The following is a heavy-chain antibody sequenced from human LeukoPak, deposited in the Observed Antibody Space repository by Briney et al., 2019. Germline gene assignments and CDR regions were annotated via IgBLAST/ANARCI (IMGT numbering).Heavy chain of an antibody. J-gene: IGHJ5*02. Sequence: SVKVSCKASGYTFTSYGISWVRQAPGQGLEWMGGIIPIFGTANYAQKFQGRVTITADESTSTAYMELSSLRSEDTAVYYCARGGGHYYGSGSYYNWFDPWGQGTLVTVSS. CDR1: GYTFTSYG. CDR3: ARGGGHYYGSGSYYNWFDP. D-gene: IGHD3-10*01. CDR2: IIPIFGTA. V-gene: IGHV1-69*13.